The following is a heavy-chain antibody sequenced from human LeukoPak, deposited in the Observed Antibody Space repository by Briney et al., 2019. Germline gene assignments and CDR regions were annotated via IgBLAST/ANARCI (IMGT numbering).Heavy chain of an antibody. CDR1: GGSISSGDYY. CDR3: ARGSHDFWSGYSPVDY. J-gene: IGHJ4*02. CDR2: IYYSGST. V-gene: IGHV4-30-4*08. Sequence: SETLSLTCTVSGGSISSGDYYWRWIRQPPGKGLEWIGYIYYSGSTYYNPSLKSRVTISVDTSKNQFSLKLSSVTAADMAVYYCARGSHDFWSGYSPVDYWGQGTLVTVSS. D-gene: IGHD3-3*01.